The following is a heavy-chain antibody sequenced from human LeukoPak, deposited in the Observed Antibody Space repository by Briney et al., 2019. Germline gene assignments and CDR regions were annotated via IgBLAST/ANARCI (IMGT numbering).Heavy chain of an antibody. V-gene: IGHV4-61*01. D-gene: IGHD6-13*01. Sequence: SETLSLTGPVSGGSVSSGSYYWSWIRQPPGWGLEWIGYIYYSGSTNYTPSLKSRVTISVDTSKNQFSLKLSSVTAADTAVYYCARVTPVESSSSSHFGYWGQGTLVTVSS. CDR1: GGSVSSGSYY. J-gene: IGHJ4*02. CDR3: ARVTPVESSSSSHFGY. CDR2: IYYSGST.